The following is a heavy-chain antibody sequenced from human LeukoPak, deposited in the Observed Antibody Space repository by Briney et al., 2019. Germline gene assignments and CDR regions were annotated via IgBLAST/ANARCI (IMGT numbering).Heavy chain of an antibody. CDR1: GYTFTGYY. J-gene: IGHJ6*04. CDR3: ARNAGFGERYYYGMDV. V-gene: IGHV1-2*02. CDR2: INPNSGGT. D-gene: IGHD3-10*01. Sequence: ASVKVSCKASGYTFTGYYMHWVRQAPGQGLEWMGWINPNSGGTNYAQKFQGRVTMTRDTSISTAYMELSRLRSDDTAVYYCARNAGFGERYYYGMDVWGKGTTVTVSS.